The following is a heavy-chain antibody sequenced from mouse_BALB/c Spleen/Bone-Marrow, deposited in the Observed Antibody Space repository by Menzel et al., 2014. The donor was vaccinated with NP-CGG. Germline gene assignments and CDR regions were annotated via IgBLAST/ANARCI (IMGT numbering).Heavy chain of an antibody. Sequence: VQLQQSGPGLVAPSQSLSITCTVPGFSLTSYGVHWVRQPPGKGLEWLGVIWAGGSTNYNSALMSRLSISKDNSKSQVFLKMNSLQTDDTAMYYCAREGGYYYGSRVAWFAYWGQGTLVTVSA. CDR3: AREGGYYYGSRVAWFAY. CDR2: IWAGGST. D-gene: IGHD1-1*01. J-gene: IGHJ3*01. V-gene: IGHV2-9*02. CDR1: GFSLTSYG.